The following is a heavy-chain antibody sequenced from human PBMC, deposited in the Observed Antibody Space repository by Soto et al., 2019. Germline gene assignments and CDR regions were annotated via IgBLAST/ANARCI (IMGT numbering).Heavy chain of an antibody. Sequence: QVQLVESGGGVVQPGRSLRLSCAASGFTFSSYGMHWVRQAPGKGLEWVAVIWYDGSNKYYADSVQGRFTISRDNSKNTLYLQMNSLRAEDTAVYYCARPPTRGSSWYYFDYWGQGTLVTVSS. J-gene: IGHJ4*02. CDR1: GFTFSSYG. CDR2: IWYDGSNK. V-gene: IGHV3-33*01. CDR3: ARPPTRGSSWYYFDY. D-gene: IGHD6-13*01.